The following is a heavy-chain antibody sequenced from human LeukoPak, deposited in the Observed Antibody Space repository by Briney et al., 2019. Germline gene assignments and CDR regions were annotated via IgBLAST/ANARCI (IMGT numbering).Heavy chain of an antibody. V-gene: IGHV3-33*01. CDR1: GLTFSSYG. CDR2: IWYDGSNK. CDR3: ARDKYCSSTSCPIDY. D-gene: IGHD2-2*01. Sequence: GGSLRLSCAASGLTFSSYGMHWVRQAPGKGLEWVAVIWYDGSNKYYADSVKGRFTISRDNSKNTPYLQMNSLRAEDTAVYYCARDKYCSSTSCPIDYWGQGTLVTVSS. J-gene: IGHJ4*02.